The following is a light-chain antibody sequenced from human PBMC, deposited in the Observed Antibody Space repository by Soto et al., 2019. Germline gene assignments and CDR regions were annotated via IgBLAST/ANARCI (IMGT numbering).Light chain of an antibody. CDR2: AAS. V-gene: IGKV1-39*01. Sequence: DMQMTQSPSSLSASVGDRVTITCRASQTISSYLHWYQQKPGKAPNLLIYAASTLHSGVPSRFSGSGSGTEFTLTISSLQPEDFANYYCLQTYNFPYTFGQGTKLEI. CDR3: LQTYNFPYT. CDR1: QTISSY. J-gene: IGKJ2*01.